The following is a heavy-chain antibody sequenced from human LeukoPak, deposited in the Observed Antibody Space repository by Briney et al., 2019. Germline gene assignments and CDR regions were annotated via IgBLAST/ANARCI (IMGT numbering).Heavy chain of an antibody. V-gene: IGHV1-24*01. J-gene: IGHJ6*03. CDR3: ATTRSGGSKWSDYYYYMDV. CDR2: FDPDEGGT. CDR1: GYSLTRLS. Sequence: ASVKVSCKVSGYSLTRLSMHWVRPVSGKGLEWMGGFDPDEGGTIYVPKFQGRVTMTEDTSTDTAYMELTSLRSEDTAVYYCATTRSGGSKWSDYYYYMDVWGKGTTVTVSS. D-gene: IGHD2-15*01.